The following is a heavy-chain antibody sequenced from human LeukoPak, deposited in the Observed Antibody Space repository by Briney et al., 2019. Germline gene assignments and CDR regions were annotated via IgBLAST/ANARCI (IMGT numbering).Heavy chain of an antibody. V-gene: IGHV3-74*01. J-gene: IGHJ6*03. CDR1: GFTFSSYW. D-gene: IGHD2-2*01. CDR3: ARGGSTLHYYYYYMDV. Sequence: GGSLRLSCAASGFTFSSYWMHWVRQAPGKGLVWVSRINSDGSSTSYADSVKGRFTISRDNAKNTLYLQMNSLRAEDTAVYYCARGGSTLHYYYYYMDVWGKGTTVTVSS. CDR2: INSDGSST.